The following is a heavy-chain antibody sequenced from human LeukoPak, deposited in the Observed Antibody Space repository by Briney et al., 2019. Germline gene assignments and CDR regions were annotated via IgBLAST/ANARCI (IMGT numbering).Heavy chain of an antibody. V-gene: IGHV4-59*11. CDR2: IYYSGST. Sequence: SETLSLTCTVSGGSISSRYWSWIRQPPGKGLEWIGYIYYSGSTNYNPSLKSRVTISVDTSKNQFSLKLSSVTAADTAVYYCARGFQSRSDAFDIWGQGTMVTVSS. CDR1: GGSISSRY. D-gene: IGHD3-16*02. J-gene: IGHJ3*02. CDR3: ARGFQSRSDAFDI.